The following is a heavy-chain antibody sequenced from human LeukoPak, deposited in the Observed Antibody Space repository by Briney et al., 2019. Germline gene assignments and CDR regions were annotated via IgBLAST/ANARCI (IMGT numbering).Heavy chain of an antibody. CDR1: GGSISSSSYY. J-gene: IGHJ4*02. CDR2: INHSGST. D-gene: IGHD2-8*01. V-gene: IGHV4-39*07. Sequence: SETLSLTCTVSGGSISSSSYYWSWIRQPPGKGLEWVGEINHSGSTNYNPSLKSRVTISVDTSKNQFSLKLSSVTAADTAVYYCARGRYCTNGVCYKGGVYFDYWGQGTLVTVSS. CDR3: ARGRYCTNGVCYKGGVYFDY.